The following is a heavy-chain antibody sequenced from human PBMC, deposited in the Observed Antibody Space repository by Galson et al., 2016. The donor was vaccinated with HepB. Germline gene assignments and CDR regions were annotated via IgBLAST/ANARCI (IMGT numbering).Heavy chain of an antibody. V-gene: IGHV3-30*18. CDR1: GFTFSNFG. Sequence: SLRLSCAASGFTFSNFGMHWVRQAPGKGLEWVAVISYDGRNKYYADSVKGRFTISRDNSKNTLYLQMNSLRAEDTAVFYCAKDHSDIRLLPAYFCYYYGIDVWGQGTTVTVSS. CDR2: ISYDGRNK. CDR3: AKDHSDIRLLPAYFCYYYGIDV. J-gene: IGHJ6*02. D-gene: IGHD2-15*01.